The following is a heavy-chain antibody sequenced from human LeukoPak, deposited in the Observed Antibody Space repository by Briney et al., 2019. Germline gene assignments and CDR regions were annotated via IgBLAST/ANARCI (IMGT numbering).Heavy chain of an antibody. V-gene: IGHV4-59*08. D-gene: IGHD6-13*01. Sequence: SETLSFTCTVSGGSISSYYWSWIRKPPGKGLEWIGYIYYTGSTNYNPALKSRVTISVDTSKNQFSLRLSSVTATDTAVYYCARLGEGYSSSWYVDYWGQGTLVTVSS. CDR1: GGSISSYY. CDR2: IYYTGST. J-gene: IGHJ4*02. CDR3: ARLGEGYSSSWYVDY.